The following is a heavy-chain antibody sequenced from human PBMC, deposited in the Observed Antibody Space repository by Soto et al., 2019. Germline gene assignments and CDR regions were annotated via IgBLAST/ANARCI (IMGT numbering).Heavy chain of an antibody. CDR1: GGSISSYY. J-gene: IGHJ6*02. CDR3: ARVTGYSSGDGMDV. D-gene: IGHD6-19*01. CDR2: IYYSGST. Sequence: KPSETLSLTCTVSGGSISSYYWSWIRQPPGKGLEWIGYIYYSGSTNYNPSLKSRVTISVDTSKNQFSLKLSSVTAADTAVYYCARVTGYSSGDGMDVWGQGTTVTVSS. V-gene: IGHV4-59*01.